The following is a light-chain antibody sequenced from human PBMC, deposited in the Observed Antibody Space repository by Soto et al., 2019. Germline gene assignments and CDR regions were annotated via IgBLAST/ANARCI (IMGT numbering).Light chain of an antibody. CDR1: QSVSTY. CDR2: DAS. J-gene: IGKJ3*01. CDR3: QQRSNWPGVT. Sequence: EIVLTQSPATLSLSPGERATLSCRASQSVSTYLAWYQQKPGQAARLLIYDASNRATGIPARFSGSGSGTDFTLTISSLEPEDFAVYYCQQRSNWPGVTFGPGTKVDIK. V-gene: IGKV3-11*01.